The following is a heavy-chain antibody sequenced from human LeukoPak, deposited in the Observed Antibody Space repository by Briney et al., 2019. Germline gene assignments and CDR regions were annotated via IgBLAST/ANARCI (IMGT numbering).Heavy chain of an antibody. J-gene: IGHJ4*02. Sequence: KSSETLSLTCAVSGGSISSGDYSWRWIRQPPGKGLEWIGYIFQSGSTYYNPSLKSRVTISVHRSKNQFSLKLSSVTAADTAVYYCSRENGAFSPFGYWGQGTLVTVRS. CDR3: SRENGAFSPFGY. CDR2: IFQSGST. D-gene: IGHD2-8*01. CDR1: GGSISSGDYS. V-gene: IGHV4-30-2*01.